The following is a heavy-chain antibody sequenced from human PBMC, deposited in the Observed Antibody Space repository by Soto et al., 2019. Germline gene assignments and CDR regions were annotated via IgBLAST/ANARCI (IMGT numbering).Heavy chain of an antibody. J-gene: IGHJ4*02. CDR1: GGSISSGGYY. CDR3: ARSSGGYPRDGVIDY. Sequence: QVQLQESGPGLVKPSQTLSLTCTVSGGSISSGGYYWSWIRQHPGKGLEWIGYIYYSGSTYYNPSLKSRVTISVDTSKNQFSLKLSSVTAADTAVYYCARSSGGYPRDGVIDYWGQGTLVTVSS. CDR2: IYYSGST. D-gene: IGHD1-26*01. V-gene: IGHV4-31*03.